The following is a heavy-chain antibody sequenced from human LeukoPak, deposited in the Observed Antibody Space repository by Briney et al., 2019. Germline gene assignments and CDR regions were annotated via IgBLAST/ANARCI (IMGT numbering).Heavy chain of an antibody. CDR3: ARIFDY. J-gene: IGHJ4*02. V-gene: IGHV4-59*01. Sequence: SETLSLTCTVSGCSISSYYWSWVRQPPGKGLEWIGYIYYSGSTNYNPSLKSRVTISVDTSKNQFPLKLSSVTAADTAVYYCARIFDYWGQGTLVTVSS. CDR1: GCSISSYY. CDR2: IYYSGST.